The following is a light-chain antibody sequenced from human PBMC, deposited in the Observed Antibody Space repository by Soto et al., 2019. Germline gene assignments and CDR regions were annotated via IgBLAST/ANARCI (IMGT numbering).Light chain of an antibody. V-gene: IGKV3D-20*02. Sequence: EIVVNNAPGTLSLNTGERATLSCRASQSVSSSYLAWYQQRPGQVPRLLIYGASNRATGIPARFSGSGSGTDFTLTISSLEPEDFAVYYCQQRSNSITFGQGTRLEIK. CDR1: QSVSSSY. J-gene: IGKJ5*01. CDR3: QQRSNSIT. CDR2: GAS.